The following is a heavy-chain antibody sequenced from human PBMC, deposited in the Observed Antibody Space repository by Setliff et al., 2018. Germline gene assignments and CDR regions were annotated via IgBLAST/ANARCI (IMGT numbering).Heavy chain of an antibody. J-gene: IGHJ6*02. CDR3: ARDSGYEYYYYAMDV. D-gene: IGHD5-12*01. V-gene: IGHV4-34*01. CDR2: INHSGST. CDR1: GGSFSGYY. Sequence: SETLSLTCAVYGGSFSGYYWSWIRQPPGKGLEWIGEINHSGSTNYNPSLKSRVTISVDTSKNQFSLELSSVTAADTAVYYCARDSGYEYYYYAMDVWGQGTTVTVSS.